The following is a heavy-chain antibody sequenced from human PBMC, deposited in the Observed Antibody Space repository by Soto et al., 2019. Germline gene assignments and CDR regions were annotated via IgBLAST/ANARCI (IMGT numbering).Heavy chain of an antibody. J-gene: IGHJ4*02. CDR1: GLTFSSSW. CDR3: ARGATGWYGYDY. V-gene: IGHV3-74*01. Sequence: EVQLVESGGGLVQPGGSLRLSCAASGLTFSSSWMHWVRQAPGKGLEWVSRIKSDGSTTNYADSVKGRFTISRDNARNTRDLQMNSLRAEDTAVYYCARGATGWYGYDYWGQGTLVTVSS. D-gene: IGHD6-19*01. CDR2: IKSDGSTT.